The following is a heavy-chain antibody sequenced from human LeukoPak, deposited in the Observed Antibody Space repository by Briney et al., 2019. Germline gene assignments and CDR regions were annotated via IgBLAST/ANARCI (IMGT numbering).Heavy chain of an antibody. V-gene: IGHV4-59*01. CDR1: GGSISSYY. CDR2: IYYSGGT. J-gene: IGHJ3*02. D-gene: IGHD4-17*01. CDR3: ARSDYVDAFDI. Sequence: SETLSLTCTVSGGSISSYYWSWIRQPPGKGLEWIGYIYYSGGTNYNPSLKSRVTISVDTSKNQFSLKLSSVTAADTAVYYCARSDYVDAFDIWGQGTMVTVSS.